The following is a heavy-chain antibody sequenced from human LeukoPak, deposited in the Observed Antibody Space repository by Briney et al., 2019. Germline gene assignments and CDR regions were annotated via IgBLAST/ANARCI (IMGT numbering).Heavy chain of an antibody. J-gene: IGHJ4*02. D-gene: IGHD6-19*01. Sequence: GASVKVSCKASGFTFTNSAMQWVRQARGQRLEWIGWIVVGRGNTNYAQMFQERVTITRDMSTSTAYMELSSLGSEDTAVYYCAADDQRWLEWGQGTLVAVSS. CDR3: AADDQRWLE. V-gene: IGHV1-58*02. CDR1: GFTFTNSA. CDR2: IVVGRGNT.